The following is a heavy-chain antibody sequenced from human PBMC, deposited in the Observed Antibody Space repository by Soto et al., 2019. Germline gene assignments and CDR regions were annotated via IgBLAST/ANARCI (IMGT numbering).Heavy chain of an antibody. CDR3: ARADYYDSSGYYYWYFDL. V-gene: IGHV3-33*01. J-gene: IGHJ2*01. CDR1: GFTFSFYG. CDR2: IWYDGSNR. D-gene: IGHD3-22*01. Sequence: QVQLVESGGGVVQPGRSLRVSCAASGFTFSFYGMHWVRQAPGKGLEWVAVIWYDGSNRYYGDSVKGRFTISRDNSKNTLYLQMNSLRAEDTAVYYCARADYYDSSGYYYWYFDLWGRGTLVTVSS.